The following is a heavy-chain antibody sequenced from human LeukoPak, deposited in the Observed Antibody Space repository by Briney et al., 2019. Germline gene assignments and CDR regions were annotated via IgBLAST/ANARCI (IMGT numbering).Heavy chain of an antibody. Sequence: ASVKVSCKASGYTFTSYAMHWVRQAPGQRLEWMGWINAGNGNTKYSQEFQGRVTITRDTSASTAYMELSSLRSEDTAVYYCARARPVVPAARDSEFRFDPWGQGTLVTVSS. J-gene: IGHJ5*02. D-gene: IGHD2-2*01. CDR1: GYTFTSYA. CDR2: INAGNGNT. V-gene: IGHV1-3*01. CDR3: ARARPVVPAARDSEFRFDP.